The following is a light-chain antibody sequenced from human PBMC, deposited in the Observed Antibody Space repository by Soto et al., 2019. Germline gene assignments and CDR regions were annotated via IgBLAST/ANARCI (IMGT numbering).Light chain of an antibody. J-gene: IGLJ1*01. CDR1: SSNIGSNT. Sequence: QSVLTQPPSASGTPGQRVTISCSGSSSNIGSNTVNWYQQLPGTAPKLLIFNNDQRPSGVPDRFSGSKSGTSASLAISGLQSEDEADYYFSSYTTSSTRVFGPGTKLTVL. V-gene: IGLV1-44*01. CDR3: SSYTTSSTRV. CDR2: NND.